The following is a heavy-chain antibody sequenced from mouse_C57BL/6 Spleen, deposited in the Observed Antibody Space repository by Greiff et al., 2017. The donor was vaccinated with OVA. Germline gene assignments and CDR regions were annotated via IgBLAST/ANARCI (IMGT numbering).Heavy chain of an antibody. V-gene: IGHV5-17*01. CDR3: AKNYYGSRRGYFDV. CDR1: GFTFSDYG. D-gene: IGHD1-1*01. Sequence: EVKLVESGGGLVKPGGSLKLSCAASGFTFSDYGMHWVRQAPEKGLEWVAYISSGSSTIYYADTVKGRFTISRDNAKNTLFLQMTSLRSEDTAMYYCAKNYYGSRRGYFDVWGTGTTVTVSS. J-gene: IGHJ1*03. CDR2: ISSGSSTI.